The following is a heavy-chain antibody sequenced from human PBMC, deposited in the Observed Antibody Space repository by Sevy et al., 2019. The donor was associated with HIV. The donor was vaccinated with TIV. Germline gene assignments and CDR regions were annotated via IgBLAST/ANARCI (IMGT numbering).Heavy chain of an antibody. V-gene: IGHV3-7*01. CDR3: ARDHGTIRDYFDY. CDR1: GFTFSSYW. D-gene: IGHD1-1*01. J-gene: IGHJ4*02. Sequence: GGSLRLSCAASGFTFSSYWMSWVRQAPAKGLEWVANIKQDGSEKYYVDSVKGRFTISRDNAKNSLYLQMNSLRAEDTAVYYCARDHGTIRDYFDYWGQGTLVTVSS. CDR2: IKQDGSEK.